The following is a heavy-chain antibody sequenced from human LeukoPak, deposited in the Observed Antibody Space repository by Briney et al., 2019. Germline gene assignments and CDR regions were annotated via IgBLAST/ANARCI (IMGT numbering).Heavy chain of an antibody. J-gene: IGHJ4*02. CDR2: ISYDGSNK. Sequence: GGSLRLSCAASGFTFSSYAMHWVRQAPGKGLEGVAVISYDGSNKYYADSAKGRFTISRDNSKNTLYLQMNSLRAEDTAVYYCARDHYYDSSGYYDYWGQGTLVTVSS. CDR3: ARDHYYDSSGYYDY. CDR1: GFTFSSYA. V-gene: IGHV3-30-3*01. D-gene: IGHD3-22*01.